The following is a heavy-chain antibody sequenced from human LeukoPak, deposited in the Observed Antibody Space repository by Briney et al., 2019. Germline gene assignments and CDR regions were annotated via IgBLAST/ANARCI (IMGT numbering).Heavy chain of an antibody. D-gene: IGHD3-9*01. CDR2: RSGTGGNT. J-gene: IGHJ4*02. CDR1: GFTFTNYA. V-gene: IGHV3-23*01. Sequence: GGSLRLSCTASGFTFTNYAMSWVRQAPGKGLEGVSTRSGTGGNTYYADSVKGRFTISRDNSKNTLFLQMNSLRAEDTAIYYCAQVLSLQYFDWVLYADCWGQGTLVTVSS. CDR3: AQVLSLQYFDWVLYADC.